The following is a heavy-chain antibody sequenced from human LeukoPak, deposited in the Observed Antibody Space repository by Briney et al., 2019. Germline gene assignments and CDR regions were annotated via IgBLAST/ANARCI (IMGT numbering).Heavy chain of an antibody. CDR3: ATEVGANVY. Sequence: NSSETLSLTCTVSGGSISSYYWSWIRQPPGKGLEWIGYIYYSGSTNYNPSLKSRVTISVDTSKSQFSLKLSSVTAADTAVYYCATEVGANVYWGQGTLVTVSS. D-gene: IGHD1-26*01. V-gene: IGHV4-59*12. J-gene: IGHJ4*02. CDR2: IYYSGST. CDR1: GGSISSYY.